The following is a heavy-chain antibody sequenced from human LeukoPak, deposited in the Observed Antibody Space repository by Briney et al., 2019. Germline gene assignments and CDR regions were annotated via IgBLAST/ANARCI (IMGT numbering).Heavy chain of an antibody. CDR1: GFSLSTSGMC. Sequence: SGPTLLNPTPTLTLTCTFSGFSLSTSGMCVSWIRQPPGKALEWLARIDWDDDKYYSTSLKTRLTISKDTSKNQVVLTMTNMDPVDTATYYCARTYTAMVPYYFDYWGQGTLVTVSS. CDR3: ARTYTAMVPYYFDY. CDR2: IDWDDDK. D-gene: IGHD5-18*01. J-gene: IGHJ4*02. V-gene: IGHV2-70*11.